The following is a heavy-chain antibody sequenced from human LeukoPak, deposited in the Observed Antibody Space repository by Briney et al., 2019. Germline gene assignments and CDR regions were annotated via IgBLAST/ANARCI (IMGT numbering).Heavy chain of an antibody. V-gene: IGHV1-8*03. CDR1: GYTFTSYD. CDR2: MNPNSGNT. D-gene: IGHD3-22*01. Sequence: ASVKVSCKASGYTFTSYDINWVRQATGQGLEWMGWMNPNSGNTGYAQKFQGRVTITRNTSISTAYMELSSPRSEGTAVYYCARGPRYYDSSGYYYEDYWGQGTLVTVSS. CDR3: ARGPRYYDSSGYYYEDY. J-gene: IGHJ4*02.